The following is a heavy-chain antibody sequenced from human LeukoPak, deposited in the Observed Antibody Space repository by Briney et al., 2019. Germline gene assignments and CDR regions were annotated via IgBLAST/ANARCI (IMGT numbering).Heavy chain of an antibody. Sequence: GGSLRLSCAASGFTFSTYAMTWVRQAPGKGLEWVSAISGSGDVTYYADSVKGRFTISRDNSKNTLYLQMNSLRAEDTAVYYCAKVARAFWVDAFDIWGQGTMVTVSS. J-gene: IGHJ3*02. CDR3: AKVARAFWVDAFDI. CDR2: ISGSGDVT. CDR1: GFTFSTYA. V-gene: IGHV3-23*01. D-gene: IGHD3-3*01.